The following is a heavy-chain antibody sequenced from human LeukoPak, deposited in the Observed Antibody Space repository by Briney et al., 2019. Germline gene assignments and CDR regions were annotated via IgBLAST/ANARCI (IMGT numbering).Heavy chain of an antibody. V-gene: IGHV4-61*01. CDR3: ARVESYTVFDY. J-gene: IGHJ4*02. CDR1: GGSVSSGSYY. CDR2: IYYSGST. D-gene: IGHD1-26*01. Sequence: SETLSLTCTVSGGSVSSGSYYWSWIRQSPGKGLEWIGYIYYSGSTNYNPSLKSRVTISVDTSKNQFSLKLSSVTAADTAVYYCARVESYTVFDYWGQGTLVTVSS.